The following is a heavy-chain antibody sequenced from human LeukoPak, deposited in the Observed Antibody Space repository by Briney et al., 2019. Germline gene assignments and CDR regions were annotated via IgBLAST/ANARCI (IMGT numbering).Heavy chain of an antibody. CDR2: INHGGSS. V-gene: IGHV4-34*01. D-gene: IGHD2-2*01. Sequence: SETLSLTCAVYGGSFSGYYWSWIRQPPGKGLEWIGEINHGGSSNYNPSLKSRVTISVDTSKNQFSLKLSSVTAADTAVYYCARRRGYCSSTSCYAYRFDCWGQGTLVTVSS. CDR3: ARRRGYCSSTSCYAYRFDC. CDR1: GGSFSGYY. J-gene: IGHJ4*02.